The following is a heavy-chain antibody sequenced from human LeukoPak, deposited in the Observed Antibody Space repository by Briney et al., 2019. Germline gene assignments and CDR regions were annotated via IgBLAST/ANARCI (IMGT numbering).Heavy chain of an antibody. D-gene: IGHD6-13*01. CDR1: GGSFSGYY. Sequence: SETLSLTCAVYGGSFSGYYWSWIRQPPGKGLEWIGEINHSGSTNYNPSLKSRVTISVDTSKNQFSLKLSSVTAADTAVYYCARGIAAAGQGGYNWFDPWGQGTLVTVSS. V-gene: IGHV4-34*01. CDR3: ARGIAAAGQGGYNWFDP. CDR2: INHSGST. J-gene: IGHJ5*02.